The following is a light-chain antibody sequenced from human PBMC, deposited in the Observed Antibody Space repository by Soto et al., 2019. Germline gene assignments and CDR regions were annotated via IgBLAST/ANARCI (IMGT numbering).Light chain of an antibody. Sequence: IVLTHSPDTLSLSPWEGATLSCRASQSISSNFLAWYQQRPGQAPRLLMYAASSRATGIPDRFSGSGSGTDFTLTIRRLEPEDFAVYYCQQYGSSPRNFGGGTKVDIK. CDR2: AAS. V-gene: IGKV3-20*01. CDR1: QSISSNF. J-gene: IGKJ4*01. CDR3: QQYGSSPRN.